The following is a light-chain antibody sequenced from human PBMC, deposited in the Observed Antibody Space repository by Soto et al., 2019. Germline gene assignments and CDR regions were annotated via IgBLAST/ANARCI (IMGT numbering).Light chain of an antibody. J-gene: IGLJ2*01. CDR2: NNN. CDR3: ATWDDDLYTPI. CDR1: SSNIASRS. V-gene: IGLV1-47*02. Sequence: QSVLTQQPSASATPGQRVTISCSGSSSNIASRSVYWYQQLPGTAPKLLIYNNNQRPSGVSDRFSGSKSGTSASLAITGLRSDDEADYYCATWDDDLYTPIIGGGTKLTVL.